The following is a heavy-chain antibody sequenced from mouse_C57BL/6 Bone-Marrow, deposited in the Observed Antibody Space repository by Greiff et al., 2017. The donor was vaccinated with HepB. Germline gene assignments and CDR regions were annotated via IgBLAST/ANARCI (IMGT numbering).Heavy chain of an antibody. V-gene: IGHV1-64*01. Sequence: VKLKQPGAELVKPGASVKLSCKASGYTFTSYWMHWVKQRPGQGLEWIGMIHPNSGSTNYNEKFKSKATLTVDKSSSTAYMQLSSLTSEDSAVYYCAREGIYYGYDGFAYWGQGTLVTVSA. CDR3: AREGIYYGYDGFAY. CDR1: GYTFTSYW. CDR2: IHPNSGST. D-gene: IGHD2-2*01. J-gene: IGHJ3*01.